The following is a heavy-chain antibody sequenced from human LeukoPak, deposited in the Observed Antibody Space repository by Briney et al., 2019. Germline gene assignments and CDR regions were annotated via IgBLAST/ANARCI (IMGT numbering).Heavy chain of an antibody. V-gene: IGHV4-39*01. CDR2: IYYSGST. D-gene: IGHD6-13*01. CDR3: ARQAEGASSSWSDY. CDR1: DGSISSSSYC. Sequence: SETLSLTCTVSDGSISSSSYCWGWIRQPPGKGLEWIGSIYYSGSTYYNPSLKSRVTISVDTSKNQFSLKLSSVTAADTAVYYCARQAEGASSSWSDYWGQGTLVTVSS. J-gene: IGHJ4*02.